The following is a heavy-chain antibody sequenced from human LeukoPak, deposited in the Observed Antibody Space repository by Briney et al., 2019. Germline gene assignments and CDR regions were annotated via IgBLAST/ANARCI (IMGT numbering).Heavy chain of an antibody. CDR1: GYTFTSYA. CDR3: ARGRGYNYGYCDY. Sequence: ASVRVSCKASGYTFTSYALNWVRQAPGQGLEWMGWINTYTGNPTYVQGFTGRVVFSLDTSVTTAYLQISSLKAEDTAVYYCARGRGYNYGYCDYWGQGTLVTVSS. CDR2: INTYTGNP. J-gene: IGHJ4*02. D-gene: IGHD5-18*01. V-gene: IGHV7-4-1*02.